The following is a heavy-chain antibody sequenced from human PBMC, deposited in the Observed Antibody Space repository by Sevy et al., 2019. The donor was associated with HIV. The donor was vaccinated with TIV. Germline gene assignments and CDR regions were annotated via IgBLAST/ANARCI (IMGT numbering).Heavy chain of an antibody. D-gene: IGHD2-2*01. CDR1: GYIFTNYW. CDR3: ARYPIVVVPAAEYYFDY. V-gene: IGHV5-51*01. Sequence: GESLKISCKGSGYIFTNYWIGWVRQMPGKGLEWMGIIYPGDSDTRYSPSFQGQVTISADKSISTAYLQWSSLKASDTAMYYCARYPIVVVPAAEYYFDYWGQGTLVTVSS. J-gene: IGHJ4*02. CDR2: IYPGDSDT.